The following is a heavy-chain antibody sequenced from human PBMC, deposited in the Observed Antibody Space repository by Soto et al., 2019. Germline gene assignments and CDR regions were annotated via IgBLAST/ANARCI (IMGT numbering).Heavy chain of an antibody. V-gene: IGHV1-18*01. J-gene: IGHJ5*01. CDR3: AREPSLPIPAAHHSRFDS. D-gene: IGHD2-2*01. Sequence: QVQLVQSGPEMKKPGASVKVSCKGFGYSFMKYGINWVRQAPGQGLEWVGWISPYSGYTHSAQKFAGRLNRPKDPSARTSYMELSILTSADTALSSCAREPSLPIPAAHHSRFDSWGKGTMATASP. CDR2: ISPYSGYT. CDR1: GYSFMKYG.